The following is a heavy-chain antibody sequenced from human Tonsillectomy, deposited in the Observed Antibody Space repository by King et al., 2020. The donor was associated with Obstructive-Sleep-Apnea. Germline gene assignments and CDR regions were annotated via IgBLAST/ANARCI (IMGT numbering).Heavy chain of an antibody. CDR2: IYPGDSDT. Sequence: VQLVESGAEVKKPGESLKISCKGSGYSFTSYWIGCVRQIPGKGLEWMWIIYPGDSDTIYRPSFQGQFTISADKSIRTAYLQWCSLKASETAMYYCAREVDVVAATRDVRWFDPWGQGTLVTVSS. J-gene: IGHJ5*02. CDR1: GYSFTSYW. D-gene: IGHD2-15*01. CDR3: AREVDVVAATRDVRWFDP. V-gene: IGHV5-51*01.